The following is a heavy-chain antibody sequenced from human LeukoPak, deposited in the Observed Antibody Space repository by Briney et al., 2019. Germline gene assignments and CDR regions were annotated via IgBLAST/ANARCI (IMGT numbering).Heavy chain of an antibody. D-gene: IGHD1-14*01. Sequence: PGGSLRLSCAASGFTFNIHAMSWVRPAPGKGLEWVSSIGNPDETFYADSVKGRFTVSRDNSRNTLYLQMNSLRAEDAAVYYCAKDATPRNSIWDYFDCWGQGTLLTISS. J-gene: IGHJ4*02. CDR2: IGNPDET. CDR1: GFTFNIHA. CDR3: AKDATPRNSIWDYFDC. V-gene: IGHV3-23*01.